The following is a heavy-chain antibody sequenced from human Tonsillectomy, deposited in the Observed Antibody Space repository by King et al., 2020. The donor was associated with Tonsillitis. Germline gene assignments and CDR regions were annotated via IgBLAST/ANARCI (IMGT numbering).Heavy chain of an antibody. CDR3: ATREVGVWSSRMDV. CDR1: GGSISSGGYY. CDR2: IYYSGST. J-gene: IGHJ6*02. D-gene: IGHD3-10*01. V-gene: IGHV4-31*03. Sequence: QLQESGPGLVKPSQTLSLTCTVSGGSISSGGYYWSWIRQHPGKGLEWIGYIYYSGSTYYNPSLKSRVTISADTSKNQFSLKLSSVTAADTAVYYCATREVGVWSSRMDVWGQGTTVTVSS.